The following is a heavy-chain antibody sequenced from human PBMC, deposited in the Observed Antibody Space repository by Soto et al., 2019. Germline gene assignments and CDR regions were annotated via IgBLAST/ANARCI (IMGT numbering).Heavy chain of an antibody. V-gene: IGHV4-30-2*01. Sequence: QLQLPESGSGLVKPSQTLSLTCAVSGGSISSGGYSWSWIRQPPGKGLEWIGYIYHSGSTYYNPPLKSRVTISVDRSKNQFSLKLSSVTAADTAVYYCARDYGAIIDYWGQGTLVTVSS. J-gene: IGHJ4*02. CDR2: IYHSGST. CDR1: GGSISSGGYS. D-gene: IGHD4-17*01. CDR3: ARDYGAIIDY.